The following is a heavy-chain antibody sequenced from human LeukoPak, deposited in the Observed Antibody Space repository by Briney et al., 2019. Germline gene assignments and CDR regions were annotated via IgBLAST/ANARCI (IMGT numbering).Heavy chain of an antibody. CDR3: ARATVTTLDY. CDR2: INHSGST. CDR1: GGSFSGYY. Sequence: SETLSLTCAVYGGSFSGYYWSWIRQPPGKGLEWIGEINHSGSTNYNPSLKSRVTISVDTSKNQFSLKLSSVTAADTAVYYCARATVTTLDYWGQGTLVTVSS. D-gene: IGHD4-17*01. V-gene: IGHV4-34*01. J-gene: IGHJ4*02.